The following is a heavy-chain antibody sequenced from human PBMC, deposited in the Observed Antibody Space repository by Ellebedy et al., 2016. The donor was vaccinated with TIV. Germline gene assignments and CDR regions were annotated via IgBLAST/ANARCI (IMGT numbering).Heavy chain of an antibody. J-gene: IGHJ4*02. V-gene: IGHV4-59*01. D-gene: IGHD1-26*01. CDR1: GGSISSYY. CDR2: IYYSGST. CDR3: ASGELLGKDYFDY. Sequence: MPSETLSLTCTVSGGSISSYYWRWIRQPPGKGLEWIGYIYYSGSTNYNPSLKSRVTISVDTSKNQFSLKLSSVTAADTAVYYCASGELLGKDYFDYWGQGTLVTVSS.